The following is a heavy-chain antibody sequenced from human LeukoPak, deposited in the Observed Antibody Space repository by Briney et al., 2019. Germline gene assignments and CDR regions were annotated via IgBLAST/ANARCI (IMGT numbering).Heavy chain of an antibody. CDR1: GASMSSNY. J-gene: IGHJ5*02. CDR3: AGNKLAYCGGDCYP. V-gene: IGHV4-59*01. Sequence: TSETLSLTCNVSGASMSSNYWSWIRQPPGKGLEWIGYIYHSGNTNYSPSLESRVTMSVDESKNQFSLKLSSVTAADTAVYYCAGNKLAYCGGDCYPWGQGTLVTVSS. D-gene: IGHD2-21*02. CDR2: IYHSGNT.